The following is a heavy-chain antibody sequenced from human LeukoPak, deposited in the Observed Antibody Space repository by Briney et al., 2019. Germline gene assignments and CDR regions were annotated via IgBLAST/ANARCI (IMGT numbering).Heavy chain of an antibody. CDR1: GFTFGSYW. D-gene: IGHD3-22*01. CDR2: IKSDGST. V-gene: IGHV3-74*01. Sequence: GGSLRLSCAASGFTFGSYWMHWVRQAPGKGLVWVSRIKSDGSTNYADSVKGRFTISRDNAKNTVSLQMNSLRAEDTGVYYCARAPSEIGGYYPEYFRHWGQGTLVTVSS. CDR3: ARAPSEIGGYYPEYFRH. J-gene: IGHJ1*01.